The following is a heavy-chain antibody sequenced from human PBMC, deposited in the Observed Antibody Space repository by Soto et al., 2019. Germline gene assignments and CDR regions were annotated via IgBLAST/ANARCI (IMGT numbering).Heavy chain of an antibody. CDR1: GYTFSKLG. J-gene: IGHJ4*02. V-gene: IGHV1-69*13. D-gene: IGHD3-16*01. CDR2: IIPLFGTA. CDR3: ARSDPMDAGDKDDYDF. Sequence: GASVKVSCKASGYTFSKLGISWVRQAPGQGLGWMGGIIPLFGTAKYSQKFEDRISITADESTNTVYMDLRSLTSEDTAMYYCARSDPMDAGDKDDYDFWGQGALVTVSS.